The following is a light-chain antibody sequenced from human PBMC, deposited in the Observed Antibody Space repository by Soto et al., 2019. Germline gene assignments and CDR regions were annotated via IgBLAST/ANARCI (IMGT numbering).Light chain of an antibody. Sequence: MVMTHSPATLSVSPWDRATLSCRASLSVSTNLAWYQQKPGQTPRLLIYDTSTRATGVPTRFSGSGSGTEFTLTISSLQPDDFATYYCQHYNSYSEAFGQGTKVDIK. V-gene: IGKV3-15*01. CDR1: LSVSTN. J-gene: IGKJ1*01. CDR3: QHYNSYSEA. CDR2: DTS.